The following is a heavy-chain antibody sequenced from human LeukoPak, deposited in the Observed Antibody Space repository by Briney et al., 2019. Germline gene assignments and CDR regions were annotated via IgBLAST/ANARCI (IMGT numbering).Heavy chain of an antibody. CDR1: GFTVSDNY. CDR3: VRDRWPGLGDF. CDR2: VYSGGLT. D-gene: IGHD6-19*01. V-gene: IGHV3-66*01. J-gene: IGHJ6*02. Sequence: PGGSLRLSCAASGFTVSDNYMSWVRQAPGKELEWVSTVYSGGLTYYADPVKGRFTISRDNSKNTLYLQMSSLRAEDTAVYYCVRDRWPGLGDFWGQGTTVTVSS.